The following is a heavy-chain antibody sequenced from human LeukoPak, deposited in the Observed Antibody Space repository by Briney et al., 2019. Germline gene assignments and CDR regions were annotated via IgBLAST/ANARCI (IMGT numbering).Heavy chain of an antibody. V-gene: IGHV3-30*02. D-gene: IGHD2-21*02. Sequence: YDGSNKYYADSVKGRFTISRDNSKNTLYLQMNSLRAEDTAVYYCAKEAYCGGDCYGNWFDPWGQGTLVTVSS. CDR2: YDGSNK. J-gene: IGHJ5*02. CDR3: AKEAYCGGDCYGNWFDP.